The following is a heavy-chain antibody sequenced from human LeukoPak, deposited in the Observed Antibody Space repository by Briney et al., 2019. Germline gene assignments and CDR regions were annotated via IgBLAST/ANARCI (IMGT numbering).Heavy chain of an antibody. J-gene: IGHJ4*02. CDR2: ISGSGGST. CDR3: ARGPDETAIYDY. Sequence: GGSLRLSCAASGFTFSSYAMSWVRQAPGKGLEWVSAISGSGGSTYYADSVKGRFTISRDNSKNTLYLQMNSLRSEDTAVYYCARGPDETAIYDYWGQGTLVTVSS. D-gene: IGHD5-18*01. V-gene: IGHV3-23*01. CDR1: GFTFSSYA.